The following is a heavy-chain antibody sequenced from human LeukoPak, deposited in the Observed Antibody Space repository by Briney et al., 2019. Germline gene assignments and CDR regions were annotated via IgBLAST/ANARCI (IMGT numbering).Heavy chain of an antibody. D-gene: IGHD3-3*01. Sequence: TGGSLRLSCAASGFTFSSYWMHWVRQAPGKGLVWVSRINSDGSSTSYAGSVKGRFTISRENAKKSLFLQMNSLKAEDTAVYYCARQNTPHWNFDYWGQGTLVTVSS. CDR3: ARQNTPHWNFDY. CDR2: INSDGSST. J-gene: IGHJ4*02. V-gene: IGHV3-74*01. CDR1: GFTFSSYW.